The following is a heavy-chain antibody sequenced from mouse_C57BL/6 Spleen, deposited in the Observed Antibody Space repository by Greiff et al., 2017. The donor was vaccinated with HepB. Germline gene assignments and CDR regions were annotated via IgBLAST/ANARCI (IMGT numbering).Heavy chain of an antibody. V-gene: IGHV3-6*01. CDR2: ISYDGSN. J-gene: IGHJ2*01. CDR3: ARAYYDYGYYFDY. D-gene: IGHD2-4*01. Sequence: EVKLMESGPGLVKPSQSLSLTCSVTGYSITSGYYWNWIRQFPGNKLEWMGYISYDGSNNYNPSLKNRISITRDTSKNQFFLKLNSVTTEDTATYYCARAYYDYGYYFDYWGQGTTLTVSS. CDR1: GYSITSGYY.